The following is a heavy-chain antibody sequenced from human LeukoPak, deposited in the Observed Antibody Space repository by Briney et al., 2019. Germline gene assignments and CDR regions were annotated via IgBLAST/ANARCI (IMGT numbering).Heavy chain of an antibody. Sequence: GASVKVSCKASGYTFTSYYMHWVRQAPGQGLEWMGIINPSGGSTSYAQKFQGRVTMTRDMSTSTVYMELSSLRSEDTAVYYCAREGRYDFWSGYAHDAFDIWGQGAMVTVSS. CDR3: AREGRYDFWSGYAHDAFDI. CDR1: GYTFTSYY. D-gene: IGHD3-3*01. V-gene: IGHV1-46*01. J-gene: IGHJ3*02. CDR2: INPSGGST.